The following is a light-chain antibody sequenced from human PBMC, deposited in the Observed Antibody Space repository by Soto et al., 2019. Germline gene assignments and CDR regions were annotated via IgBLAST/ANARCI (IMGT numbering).Light chain of an antibody. V-gene: IGKV4-1*01. CDR1: QSILDRSKNKYY. CDR3: QQYFTSPWT. J-gene: IGKJ1*01. Sequence: DIVMTQSPDSLAVSLGERATFNCKSSQSILDRSKNKYYLAWYQQKSGQPPKLLIYWASIRESGVPDRFTGSGSGTDFTLTISSLQAEDVAFYYCQQYFTSPWTFGQGTKVEI. CDR2: WAS.